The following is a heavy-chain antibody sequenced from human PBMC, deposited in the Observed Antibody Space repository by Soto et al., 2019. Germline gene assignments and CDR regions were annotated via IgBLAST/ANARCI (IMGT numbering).Heavy chain of an antibody. V-gene: IGHV1-69*13. D-gene: IGHD6-6*01. CDR1: GGTFISYA. CDR2: IIPIFGTA. Sequence: AASVKVSCKAYGGTFISYAISWVRQAPGQGLEWMGGIIPIFGTANYAQKFQGRVTITADESTSKAYMELSSLRSEDTAVYYCARDSLIAAGDYYYGMDVWGQGTTVTVSS. CDR3: ARDSLIAAGDYYYGMDV. J-gene: IGHJ6*02.